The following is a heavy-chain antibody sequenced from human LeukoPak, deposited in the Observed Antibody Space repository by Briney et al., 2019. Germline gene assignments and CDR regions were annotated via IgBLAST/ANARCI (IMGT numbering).Heavy chain of an antibody. J-gene: IGHJ6*03. Sequence: GGSLRLSCGASGFTFSSYWMHWVRQAPGKGLVWVSRNNDGSSTSYADSVQGRFTIFRDNAKNTLYLQMNSLRAEDTALYYCARVARGDYYYYYMDVWGKGTTVTVSS. CDR2: NNDGSST. D-gene: IGHD3-10*01. CDR1: GFTFSSYW. CDR3: ARVARGDYYYYYMDV. V-gene: IGHV3-74*01.